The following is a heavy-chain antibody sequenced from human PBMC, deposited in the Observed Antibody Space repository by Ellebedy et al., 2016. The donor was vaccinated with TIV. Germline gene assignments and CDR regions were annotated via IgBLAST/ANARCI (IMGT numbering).Heavy chain of an antibody. Sequence: SETLSLTXSVSGGSISSGRFYWNWIRQPAGKGLEWIGRIFTSGSFNYNPSLMSRVTMSVVTSKNQISLRLNSVTTADTAVYYCARVHCSITTCDYYYMDVWGKGTTVTVSS. V-gene: IGHV4-61*02. D-gene: IGHD1-1*01. CDR1: GGSISSGRFY. CDR3: ARVHCSITTCDYYYMDV. J-gene: IGHJ6*03. CDR2: IFTSGSF.